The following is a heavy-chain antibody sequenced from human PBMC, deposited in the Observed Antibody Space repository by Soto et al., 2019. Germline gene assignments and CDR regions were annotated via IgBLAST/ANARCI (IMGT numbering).Heavy chain of an antibody. Sequence: GASVKVSCKASGYTFSNYLLHWVRQAPGQGLEWMGWINAGNGHTKYPQKLQGRVTITRDTSASIAYMELSSLRSEDTAVYYCAREKDQFEDIVVVPGPLYFWGQGTTVTVSS. V-gene: IGHV1-3*01. CDR3: AREKDQFEDIVVVPGPLYF. CDR2: INAGNGHT. D-gene: IGHD2-2*01. CDR1: GYTFSNYL. J-gene: IGHJ6*02.